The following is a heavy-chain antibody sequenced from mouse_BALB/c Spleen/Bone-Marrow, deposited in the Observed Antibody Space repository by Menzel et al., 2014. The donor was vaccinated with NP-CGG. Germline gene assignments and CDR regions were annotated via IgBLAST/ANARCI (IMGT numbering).Heavy chain of an antibody. V-gene: IGHV3-5*02. J-gene: IGHJ2*01. CDR1: GISISTGNYR. D-gene: IGHD4-1*01. Sequence: EVKLVESGPGLVKSSQTVSLTCTVTGISISTGNYRWSWVRQFPGNKLDWIGYIYYSGTITYNPSLTSRTTITRDTSKNQFFLEMNSLTAEDTATYYCAREGGGLGHFDYWGQGTTLTVSS. CDR3: AREGGGLGHFDY. CDR2: IYYSGTI.